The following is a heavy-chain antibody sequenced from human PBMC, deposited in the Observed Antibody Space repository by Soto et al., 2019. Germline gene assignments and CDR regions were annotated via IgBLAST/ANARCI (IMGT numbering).Heavy chain of an antibody. D-gene: IGHD5-12*01. CDR1: GFNFGNFG. V-gene: IGHV3-33*01. CDR3: ARGLRGVLDY. J-gene: IGHJ4*02. Sequence: PGGSLRLSCVASGFNFGNFGMHWVRQAPGKGLEWLTVISNDENIKQDSVRGRFAIARDNSKNTLYLHLTSLRAEDTAIYDCARGLRGVLDYWGQGTLVTVSS. CDR2: ISNDENIK.